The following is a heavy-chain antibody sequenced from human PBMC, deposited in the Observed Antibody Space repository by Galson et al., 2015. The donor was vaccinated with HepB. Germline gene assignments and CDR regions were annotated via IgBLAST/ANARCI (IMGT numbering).Heavy chain of an antibody. J-gene: IGHJ3*02. Sequence: QSGAEVKKPGESLTISCTGSGYSFPSYWIGWVRQMPGKGLEWMGIIYPGDSDTRYTPSFQGQVTMSADKSISTAYLQWSSLKASDSAVFYCARSHSPRGPDAFDIWGQGTMVTVSS. CDR3: ARSHSPRGPDAFDI. CDR1: GYSFPSYW. D-gene: IGHD2-21*01. CDR2: IYPGDSDT. V-gene: IGHV5-51*03.